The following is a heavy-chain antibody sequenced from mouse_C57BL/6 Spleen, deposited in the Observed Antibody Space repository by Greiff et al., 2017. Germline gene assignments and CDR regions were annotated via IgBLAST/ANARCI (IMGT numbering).Heavy chain of an antibody. CDR1: GYTFTDYY. CDR2: IFPGSGST. Sequence: VQLQQSGPELVKPGASVKISCKASGYTFTDYYINWVKQRPGQGLEWIGWIFPGSGSTYYNEKFKGKATLTVDKSSSTAYMLLSSLTSEDSAVYFCARPSYYSNEGLAYWGQGTTLTVSS. J-gene: IGHJ2*01. CDR3: ARPSYYSNEGLAY. V-gene: IGHV1-75*01. D-gene: IGHD2-5*01.